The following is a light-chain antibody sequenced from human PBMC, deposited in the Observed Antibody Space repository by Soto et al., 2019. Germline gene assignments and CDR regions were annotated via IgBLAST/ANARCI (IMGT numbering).Light chain of an antibody. Sequence: DIQMTPSPSTLSASVGDRVTITCRASQSISSWLAWYQQKPGKAPKLLIYDASTLEGWVPSRFSGGGSGTEFTLTISSLQPDDSATFYCLHYNSYPKTFGQGTKVDIK. CDR3: LHYNSYPKT. CDR2: DAS. CDR1: QSISSW. J-gene: IGKJ1*01. V-gene: IGKV1-5*01.